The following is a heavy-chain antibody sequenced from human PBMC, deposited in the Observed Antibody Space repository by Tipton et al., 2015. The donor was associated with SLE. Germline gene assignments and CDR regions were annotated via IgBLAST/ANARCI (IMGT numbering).Heavy chain of an antibody. V-gene: IGHV3-23*01. CDR1: GFTFSSYA. CDR2: ISGSGGST. D-gene: IGHD6-13*01. Sequence: SLRLSCAASGFTFSSYAMRWVRQAPGKGLEWVSAISGSGGSTYYADSVKGRFTISRDNSKNTLYLQMNSLRAEDTAVYYCAKGGIAAAGTRYYFDYWGQGTLVTVSS. CDR3: AKGGIAAAGTRYYFDY. J-gene: IGHJ4*02.